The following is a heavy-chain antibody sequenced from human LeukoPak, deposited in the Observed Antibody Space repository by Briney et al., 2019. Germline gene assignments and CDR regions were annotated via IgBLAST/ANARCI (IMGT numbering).Heavy chain of an antibody. J-gene: IGHJ4*02. CDR3: AKDPRMVRGVIFDY. V-gene: IGHV3-48*04. CDR2: ISSSSSTI. CDR1: GFTFSSYS. D-gene: IGHD3-10*01. Sequence: PGGSLRLSCAASGFTFSSYSMNWVRQAPGKGLEWVSYISSSSSTIYYADSVKGRFTISGDNAKNSLYLQMNSLRAEDTAVYFCAKDPRMVRGVIFDYWGQGTLVTVSS.